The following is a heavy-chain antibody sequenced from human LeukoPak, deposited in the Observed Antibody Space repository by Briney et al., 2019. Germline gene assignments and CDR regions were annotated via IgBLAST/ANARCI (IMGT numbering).Heavy chain of an antibody. CDR3: ARSLGGSFDY. J-gene: IGHJ4*02. Sequence: SGGSLRLSCAASGSTFSTYWMHWVRQAPGKGLVWVSRINSAGSSTSYADSVKGRFTISRDNAKNTLFLQMNSLRAEDTAVYSCARSLGGSFDYWGQGTLVTVSS. V-gene: IGHV3-74*01. CDR1: GSTFSTYW. CDR2: INSAGSST. D-gene: IGHD1-26*01.